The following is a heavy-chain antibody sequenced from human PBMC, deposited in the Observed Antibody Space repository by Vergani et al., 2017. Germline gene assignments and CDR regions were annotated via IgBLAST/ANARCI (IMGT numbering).Heavy chain of an antibody. Sequence: EVQLVQSGPEVKKPGDSLKISCKGSGYSFTSYWIAWVRQMPGKGLEWMGIMYPDNSDATYGPSFQGQVTFSVDKSVNTAFLQWSSLKASDTAMYFWGRQAGGGNPLGPDSWGKETLVTVSS. J-gene: IGHJ5*01. CDR2: MYPDNSDA. V-gene: IGHV5-51*01. CDR3: GRQAGGGNPLGPDS. CDR1: GYSFTSYW. D-gene: IGHD4-23*01.